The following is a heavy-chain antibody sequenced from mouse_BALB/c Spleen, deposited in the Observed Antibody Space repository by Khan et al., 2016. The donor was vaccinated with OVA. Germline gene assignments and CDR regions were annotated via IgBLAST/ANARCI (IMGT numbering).Heavy chain of an antibody. CDR1: GFNIKDTY. CDR3: ARPSYDPRDFEV. CDR2: IAPANGNT. Sequence: VQLKESGAELVKPGASVKLSCTASGFNIKDTYLHWVKQRPEQGLEWIGRIAPANGNTQYDPKFQGKAAITSATSSNTSSLQLNSLTSEDTAVYYCARPSYDPRDFEVWGAGTTVTVSS. V-gene: IGHV14-3*02. D-gene: IGHD2-3*01. J-gene: IGHJ1*01.